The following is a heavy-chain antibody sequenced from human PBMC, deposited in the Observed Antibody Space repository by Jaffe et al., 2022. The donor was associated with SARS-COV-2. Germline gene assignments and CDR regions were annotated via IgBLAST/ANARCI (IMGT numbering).Heavy chain of an antibody. D-gene: IGHD3-16*01. CDR1: GFTFDDYA. V-gene: IGHV3-9*01. CDR2: ISWNSGSI. CDR3: AKARRRAAGIWGWFDP. Sequence: EVQLVESGGGLVQPGRSLRLSCAASGFTFDDYAMHWVRQAPGKGLEWVSGISWNSGSIGYADSVKGRFTISRDNAKNSLYLQMNSLRAEDTALYYCAKARRRAAGIWGWFDPWGQGTLVTVSS. J-gene: IGHJ5*02.